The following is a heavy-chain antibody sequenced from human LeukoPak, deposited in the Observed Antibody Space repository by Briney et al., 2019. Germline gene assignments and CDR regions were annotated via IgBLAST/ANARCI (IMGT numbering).Heavy chain of an antibody. CDR1: GFTFSSYW. V-gene: IGHV3-7*01. CDR2: IKQDGSEK. J-gene: IGHJ4*02. D-gene: IGHD2-2*02. Sequence: GGSLRLSCAASGFTFSSYWMSWVRQAPGKGLEWVANIKQDGSEKYYVDSVKGRFTISRDNAKNSLYLQMNSLRAEDTAVYYCVTDGGYCSSTSCYRGDYFDFWGQGALVTVSS. CDR3: VTDGGYCSSTSCYRGDYFDF.